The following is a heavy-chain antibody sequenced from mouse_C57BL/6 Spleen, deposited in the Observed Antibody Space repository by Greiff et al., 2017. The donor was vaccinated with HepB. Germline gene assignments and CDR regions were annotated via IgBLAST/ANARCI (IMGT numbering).Heavy chain of an antibody. CDR3: ARSGDGYYPAWFAY. J-gene: IGHJ3*01. Sequence: QVQLQQSGAELARPGASVKLSCKASGYTFTSYGISWVKQRTGQGLEWIGEIYPRSGNTYYNEKFKGKSTLTADKSSSTAYMELRSLTSEDSAVYFCARSGDGYYPAWFAYWGQGTLVTVSA. CDR2: IYPRSGNT. V-gene: IGHV1-81*01. CDR1: GYTFTSYG. D-gene: IGHD2-3*01.